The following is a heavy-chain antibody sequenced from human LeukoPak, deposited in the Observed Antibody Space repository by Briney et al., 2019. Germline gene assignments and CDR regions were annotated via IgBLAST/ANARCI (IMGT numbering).Heavy chain of an antibody. Sequence: ASVKVSCKASGGTFSSYAISWVRQAPGQGLEWMGRIIPIFGIANYAQKFQGRVTITADKSTSTAYMELSSLRSEDTAVYYCARESGSGWYGDLAEYFQHWGQGTLVTVPS. D-gene: IGHD6-19*01. CDR3: ARESGSGWYGDLAEYFQH. V-gene: IGHV1-69*04. CDR2: IIPIFGIA. CDR1: GGTFSSYA. J-gene: IGHJ1*01.